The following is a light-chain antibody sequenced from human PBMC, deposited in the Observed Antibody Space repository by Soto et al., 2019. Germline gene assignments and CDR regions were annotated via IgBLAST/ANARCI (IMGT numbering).Light chain of an antibody. Sequence: EIVLTQSPGTLSLSPGERATLSCRASQSVSIYLAWYQQRPGQAPRLLIYDASNRATGIPDRFSGSGSGTDFTLTISRLEPEDFAVYYCQQRSNWPPITFGQGARLEN. J-gene: IGKJ5*01. CDR2: DAS. V-gene: IGKV3-11*01. CDR1: QSVSIY. CDR3: QQRSNWPPIT.